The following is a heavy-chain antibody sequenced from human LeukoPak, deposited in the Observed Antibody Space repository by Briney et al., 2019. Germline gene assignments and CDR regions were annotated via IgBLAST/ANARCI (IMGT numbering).Heavy chain of an antibody. D-gene: IGHD2-2*01. CDR1: AGSLSSGSYY. CDR3: ARGDIVVVPAAMPVRYGMDV. CDR2: IYYSGST. Sequence: SETLSLTCTVSAGSLSSGSYYWRWLRQPPGTGLEWIGHIYYSGSTNNNPSLKSRVTISVDTSKNQSSLKLSSVTAADTAVYYCARGDIVVVPAAMPVRYGMDVWGQGTTVTVSS. V-gene: IGHV4-61*01. J-gene: IGHJ6*02.